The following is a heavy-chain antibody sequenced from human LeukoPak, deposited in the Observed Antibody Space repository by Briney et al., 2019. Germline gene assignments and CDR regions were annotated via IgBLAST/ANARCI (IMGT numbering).Heavy chain of an antibody. CDR2: IYHSGST. V-gene: IGHV4-38-2*02. J-gene: IGHJ4*02. D-gene: IGHD6-13*01. CDR1: GYSISSGYY. CDR3: ARGYSSSFDY. Sequence: SETLSLTCTVSGYSISSGYYWGWIRQPPGKGLEWIGSIYHSGSTYYNPSLKSRVTISVDTSKNQFSLKLSSVTAADTAVYYCARGYSSSFDYWGQGTLVTVSS.